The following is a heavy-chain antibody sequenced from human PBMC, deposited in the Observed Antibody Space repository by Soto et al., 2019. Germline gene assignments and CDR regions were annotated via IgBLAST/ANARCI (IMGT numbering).Heavy chain of an antibody. D-gene: IGHD4-17*01. CDR2: IIPALGTA. V-gene: IGHV1-69*08. CDR3: ARPDFGDYWYFDL. Sequence: QDQLVQSGAEVKKPGSSVKVSCKASGGTFSSHTFSWVRQAPGQGLEWMGRIIPALGTATYAQKFQGRVTITADESATPVYVELNSLRSEDTAVYYCARPDFGDYWYFDLWGRGTLVTVSS. J-gene: IGHJ2*01. CDR1: GGTFSSHT.